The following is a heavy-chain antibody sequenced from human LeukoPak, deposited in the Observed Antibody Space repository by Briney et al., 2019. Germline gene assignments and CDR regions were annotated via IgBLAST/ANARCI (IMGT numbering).Heavy chain of an antibody. CDR3: ARARDSGSYPDAFDI. V-gene: IGHV3-9*01. J-gene: IGHJ3*02. Sequence: PGRSLRLSCAASGFTFDDYAMHWVRQAPGKGLEWVSGISWNSGNIVYADSVKGRFTISRDNAKNTLYLQMNSLRAEDTAVYYCARARDSGSYPDAFDIWGQGTMVTVSS. CDR2: ISWNSGNI. D-gene: IGHD1-26*01. CDR1: GFTFDDYA.